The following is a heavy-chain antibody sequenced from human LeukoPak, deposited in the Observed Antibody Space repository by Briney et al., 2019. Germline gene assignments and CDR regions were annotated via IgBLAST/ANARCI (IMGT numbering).Heavy chain of an antibody. CDR3: ARVEGWELLLAFDI. Sequence: ASVKVSCKASGYTFTGYYMHWVRQAPGQGLEWMGWINPNSGGTNYAQKFQGRVTMTRDTSISTAYMELSRLRSDDTAVYYCARVEGWELLLAFDIWGRGTMVTVSS. V-gene: IGHV1-2*02. D-gene: IGHD1-26*01. J-gene: IGHJ3*02. CDR1: GYTFTGYY. CDR2: INPNSGGT.